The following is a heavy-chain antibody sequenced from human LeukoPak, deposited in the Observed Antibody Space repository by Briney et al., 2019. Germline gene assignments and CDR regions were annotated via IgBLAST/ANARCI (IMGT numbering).Heavy chain of an antibody. CDR2: ITYSSSSM. V-gene: IGHV3-21*01. CDR3: ARDFSSGSYYGDYYFDY. J-gene: IGHJ4*02. CDR1: GFTFSSYT. Sequence: GGALRLSCAASGFTFSSYTMNWVRQAPGKGLEWVSSITYSSSSMYYADSVKGRFTISRDNAKNSLYLQMNSLRAEDTAVYYCARDFSSGSYYGDYYFDYWGQGTLVTVSS. D-gene: IGHD1-26*01.